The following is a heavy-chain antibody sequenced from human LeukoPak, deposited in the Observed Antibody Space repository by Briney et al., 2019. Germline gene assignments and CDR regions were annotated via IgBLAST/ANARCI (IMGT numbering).Heavy chain of an antibody. V-gene: IGHV1-2*02. J-gene: IGHJ6*03. D-gene: IGHD2-2*01. CDR2: INPKRGGT. CDR3: ARELAYCTSASCYLLYPDKYFMDV. Sequence: ASVKVSCKASGYTFNNYGINWVRQAPGQGLEWMGWINPKRGGTNYAHKFKGRVTMTRDTSINTAYMELNRLRSDDTAIYYCARELAYCTSASCYLLYPDKYFMDVWGKGTTVTVSS. CDR1: GYTFNNYG.